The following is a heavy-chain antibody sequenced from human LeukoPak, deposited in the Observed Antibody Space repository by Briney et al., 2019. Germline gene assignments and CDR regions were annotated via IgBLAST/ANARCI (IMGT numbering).Heavy chain of an antibody. D-gene: IGHD3-10*01. V-gene: IGHV3-21*01. Sequence: GGSLRLSCAASGFTSSSYSMNWVRQAPGKGLEWVSSISSSSSYIYYADSVKGRFTISRDNAKNSLYLQMNSLRAEDTAVYYCARGFFYGSGSYFDYWGQGTLVTVSS. CDR3: ARGFFYGSGSYFDY. CDR2: ISSSSSYI. CDR1: GFTSSSYS. J-gene: IGHJ4*02.